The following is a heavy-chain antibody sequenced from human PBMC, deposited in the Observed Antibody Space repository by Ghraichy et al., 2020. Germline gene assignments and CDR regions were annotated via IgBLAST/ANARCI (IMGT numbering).Heavy chain of an antibody. J-gene: IGHJ4*02. CDR3: ARARGSGWTFDY. D-gene: IGHD6-19*01. V-gene: IGHV3-7*03. CDR2: IKQDGSEK. Sequence: GGSLRLSCAASGFTFSTSWMNWVRQAPGKGLEWVANIKQDGSEKYYVDSVKGRFTISRDNAKNSLYLQMNSLRAEDTAVYYCARARGSGWTFDYWGQGTLVTVSS. CDR1: GFTFSTSW.